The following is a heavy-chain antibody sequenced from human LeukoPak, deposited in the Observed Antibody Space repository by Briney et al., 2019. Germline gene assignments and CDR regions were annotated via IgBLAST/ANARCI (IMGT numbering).Heavy chain of an antibody. J-gene: IGHJ4*02. CDR3: ARVKSSSWYPFDY. CDR2: ISDGSSYI. V-gene: IGHV3-21*01. D-gene: IGHD6-13*01. CDR1: GFTFSTYS. Sequence: GGSLRLSCAASGFTFSTYSMNWVRQAPGKGLEWVSSISDGSSYIYYANSLKGRFTISRDNAKNSLYLQMNSLRVEDTAVYYCARVKSSSWYPFDYWGQGTLVTVSS.